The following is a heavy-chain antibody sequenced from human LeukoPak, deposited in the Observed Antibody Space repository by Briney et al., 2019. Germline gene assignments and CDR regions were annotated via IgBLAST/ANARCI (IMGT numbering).Heavy chain of an antibody. CDR2: ISYDGSNK. Sequence: SGGSLRLSCAASGFTFSSYAMHWVRQAPGKGLEWVAVISYDGSNKYYADSVKGRFTISRDNSKNTLYLQMNSLRAEDTAVYYCARQETRGYFDYWGQGTLVTVSS. J-gene: IGHJ4*02. V-gene: IGHV3-30-3*01. CDR1: GFTFSSYA. D-gene: IGHD3-10*01. CDR3: ARQETRGYFDY.